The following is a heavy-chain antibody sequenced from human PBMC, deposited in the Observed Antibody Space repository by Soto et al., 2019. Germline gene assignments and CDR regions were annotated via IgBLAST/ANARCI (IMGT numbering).Heavy chain of an antibody. V-gene: IGHV1-18*01. CDR1: GYTFTSYG. CDR3: ARVYDSIWGSYPLRDYYYMDV. J-gene: IGHJ6*03. Sequence: QVQLVQSGAEVKKPGASVKVSCKASGYTFTSYGISWVRQAPGQGLEWMGWISAYNGNTNYAQKLQGRVTMTTDTSTSTAYMELRSLRSDDTAVYYCARVYDSIWGSYPLRDYYYMDVWGKGTTVTVSS. D-gene: IGHD3-16*01. CDR2: ISAYNGNT.